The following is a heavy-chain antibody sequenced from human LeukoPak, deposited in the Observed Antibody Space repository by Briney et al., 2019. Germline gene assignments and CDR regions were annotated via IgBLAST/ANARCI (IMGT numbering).Heavy chain of an antibody. D-gene: IGHD3-16*01. CDR3: ARVGRGDHTWGSYYCDH. CDR1: GDSFSSYH. CDR2: ISSSGST. V-gene: IGHV4-59*01. Sequence: SETLSLTCTVSVSGDSFSSYHWSWLRQPPGKGLEWIGYISSSGSTSYNTSLKSRVTILVDTSKNQFSLKLSSVTAADTAVYYCARVGRGDHTWGSYYCDHWGQGTLVSVSS. J-gene: IGHJ4*02.